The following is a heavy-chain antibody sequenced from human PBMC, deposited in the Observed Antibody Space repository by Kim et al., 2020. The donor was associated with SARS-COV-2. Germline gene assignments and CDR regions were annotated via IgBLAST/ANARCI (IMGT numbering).Heavy chain of an antibody. CDR3: ARDPNQSDGSGWYIGYYYYGMDV. J-gene: IGHJ6*02. V-gene: IGHV1-18*01. D-gene: IGHD6-19*01. Sequence: ASVKVSCKASGYTFTSYGISWVRQAPGQGLEWMGWISAYNGNTNYAQKLQGRVTMTTDTSTSTAYMELRSLRSDDTAVYYCARDPNQSDGSGWYIGYYYYGMDVWGQGTTVPVSS. CDR2: ISAYNGNT. CDR1: GYTFTSYG.